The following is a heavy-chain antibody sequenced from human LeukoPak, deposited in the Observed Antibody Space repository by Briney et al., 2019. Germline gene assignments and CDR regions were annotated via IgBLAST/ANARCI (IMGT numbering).Heavy chain of an antibody. Sequence: PSETLSLTCTVSGGSISSGGYYWSWIRQPPGKGLEWIGYIYHSGSTYYNPSLKSRVTISVDRSKNQFSLKLSSVTAADTAVYYCARGIEYNWFDPWGQGTLVTVSS. CDR1: GGSISSGGYY. D-gene: IGHD2-21*01. CDR3: ARGIEYNWFDP. CDR2: IYHSGST. V-gene: IGHV4-30-2*01. J-gene: IGHJ5*02.